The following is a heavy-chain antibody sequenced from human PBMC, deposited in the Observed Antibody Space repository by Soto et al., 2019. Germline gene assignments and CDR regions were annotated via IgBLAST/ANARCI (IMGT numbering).Heavy chain of an antibody. CDR1: GGSISSYY. CDR2: IYYSGST. Sequence: PSETLSLTCTVSGGSISSYYWSWIRQPPGKGLEWIGYIYYSGSTNYHPSLKSRVTISVATSKNQFSLKLSSVAAAATAVYYCARLLPRFCTNGVCYTGPRYFDYWGQGTLVTVSS. J-gene: IGHJ4*02. D-gene: IGHD2-8*01. CDR3: ARLLPRFCTNGVCYTGPRYFDY. V-gene: IGHV4-59*01.